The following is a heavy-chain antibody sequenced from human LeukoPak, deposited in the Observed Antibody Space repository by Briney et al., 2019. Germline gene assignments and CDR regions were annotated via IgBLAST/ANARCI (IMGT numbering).Heavy chain of an antibody. V-gene: IGHV3-23*01. CDR2: MSGAGGRI. J-gene: IGHJ6*03. Sequence: GGSLRLSCEASQFTTFSSYAMNWVRQAPGKRLEWVSIMSGAGGRIEYADSVNGRFTISRDNSRNTVYLHMNSLRAEDTAVYYCAKKGQAGTGRNYMDVWGKGTTVTLAS. D-gene: IGHD1-1*01. CDR3: AKKGQAGTGRNYMDV. CDR1: QFTTFSSYA.